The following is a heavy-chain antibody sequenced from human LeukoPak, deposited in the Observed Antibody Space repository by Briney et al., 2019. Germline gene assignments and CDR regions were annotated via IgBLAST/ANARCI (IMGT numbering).Heavy chain of an antibody. CDR3: ATTSDILTGYYY. V-gene: IGHV1-24*01. J-gene: IGHJ4*02. Sequence: ASVKVSCKVSGYTLTVLSMHWVRQAPGKGLEWMGGFDPEDGETIYAQKFQGRVTMTEDTSTDTAYMELSSLRSEDTAVYYCATTSDILTGYYYWGQGTLVTVSS. CDR1: GYTLTVLS. D-gene: IGHD3-9*01. CDR2: FDPEDGET.